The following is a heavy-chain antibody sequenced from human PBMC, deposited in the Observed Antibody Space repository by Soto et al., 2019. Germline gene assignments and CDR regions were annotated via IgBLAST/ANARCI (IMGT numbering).Heavy chain of an antibody. V-gene: IGHV4-31*03. CDR2: IYYRGST. J-gene: IGHJ5*02. CDR1: VGAIRSGGYY. CDR3: ARSVFP. Sequence: QVQLQESGPGLVKPSQTLSLTCTVSVGAIRSGGYYWSWIRQHPGKGLECIGYIYYRGSTYYNPAIKSRVTISVDTSKNQFSLTLTSVTAADTAMYYCARSVFPWGQGTLVTVSS.